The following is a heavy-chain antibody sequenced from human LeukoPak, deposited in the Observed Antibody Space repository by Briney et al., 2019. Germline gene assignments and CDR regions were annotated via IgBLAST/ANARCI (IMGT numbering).Heavy chain of an antibody. V-gene: IGHV3-23*01. CDR3: AKDKVDSGYLDY. CDR1: GFTFSSYW. CDR2: ISGSGDST. J-gene: IGHJ4*02. D-gene: IGHD1-26*01. Sequence: GGSLRLSCVGSGFTFSSYWMHWVRQGPGKGLEWVSAISGSGDSTYYADSVKGRFTISRDNSKNTLYLQMNSLRAEDTAVYYCAKDKVDSGYLDYWGQGTLVTVSS.